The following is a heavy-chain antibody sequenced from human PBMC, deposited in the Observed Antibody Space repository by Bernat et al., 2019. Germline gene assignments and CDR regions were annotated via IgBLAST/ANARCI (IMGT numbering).Heavy chain of an antibody. CDR3: AGEGLLTGEDDFDI. J-gene: IGHJ3*02. D-gene: IGHD3-9*01. CDR2: ISTSNGNT. Sequence: QVQLVQSGPEVKKPGASVKVSCKASGYTFNRYGINWVRQAPGQGLEWMGWISTSNGNTNYAQKLQGRVTVTTDTSTNTVYMELRSLRSDDTALYYCAGEGLLTGEDDFDIWGQGTMVTVSS. V-gene: IGHV1-18*01. CDR1: GYTFNRYG.